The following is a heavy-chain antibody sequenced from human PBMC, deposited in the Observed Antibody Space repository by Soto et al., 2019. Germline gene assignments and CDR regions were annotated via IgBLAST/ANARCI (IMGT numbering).Heavy chain of an antibody. CDR1: GFTVSSNH. D-gene: IGHD5-18*01. Sequence: VQLVESGGGLIQPGGSLRLSCAASGFTVSSNHMTWIRQAPGRGPEWVSTIYHGGNTYYAGSVKGRFAISRDNSKNMLYLQTNSLRVEDTAVYYCATGVDTAKDGYWGQGTLVTVSS. CDR3: ATGVDTAKDGY. CDR2: IYHGGNT. V-gene: IGHV3-53*01. J-gene: IGHJ4*02.